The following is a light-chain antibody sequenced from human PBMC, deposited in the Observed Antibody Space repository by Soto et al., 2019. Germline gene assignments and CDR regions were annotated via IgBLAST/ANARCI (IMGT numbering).Light chain of an antibody. CDR3: QQYNNSPPYT. CDR1: QSISSN. J-gene: IGKJ2*01. Sequence: EIVMTQSPATLSVSPGERATLSCRASQSISSNLAWYQQKPGQAPRLLIYGASTRATGIPARFSGSGSGTEFTLTISSLQSAYIAVYYCQQYNNSPPYTFGQGTNLEIK. CDR2: GAS. V-gene: IGKV3-15*01.